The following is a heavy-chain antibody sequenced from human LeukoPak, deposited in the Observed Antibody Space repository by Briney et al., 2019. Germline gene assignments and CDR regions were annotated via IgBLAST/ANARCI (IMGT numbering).Heavy chain of an antibody. V-gene: IGHV3-33*01. J-gene: IGHJ4*02. D-gene: IGHD4-23*01. Sequence: GGSLRLSCAASGFTFSSYGMHWVRQAPGKGLEWVAVIWYDGSNEYYADSVKGRFTISRDNSKNTLYLQMNSLRAEDTAVYYCARERSVVTPGLDYWGRGTLVTVSS. CDR2: IWYDGSNE. CDR1: GFTFSSYG. CDR3: ARERSVVTPGLDY.